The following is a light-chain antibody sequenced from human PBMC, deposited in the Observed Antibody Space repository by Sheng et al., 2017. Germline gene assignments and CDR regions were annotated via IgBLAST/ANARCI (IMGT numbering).Light chain of an antibody. V-gene: IGLV1-40*01. Sequence: QSMLTQPPSVSGAPGQRVTISCTGSSSNIGAGYDVHWYQLLPGVAPKVLIYESHSRPSGVPDRFSGSKSGTSASLAISGLQSEDEADYYCAAWQWHDSLEGSYVFGSGTKVIVL. J-gene: IGLJ1*01. CDR1: SSNIGAGYD. CDR2: ESH. CDR3: AAWQWHDSLEGSYV.